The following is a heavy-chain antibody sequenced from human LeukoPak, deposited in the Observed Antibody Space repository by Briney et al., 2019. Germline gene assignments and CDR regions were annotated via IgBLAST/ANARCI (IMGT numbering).Heavy chain of an antibody. J-gene: IGHJ4*02. CDR1: GGSISSGGYY. CDR3: ARMYYYDSSGPERDDY. Sequence: SETLSLTCTVSGGSISSGGYYWSWIRQHPGKGLEWIGYIYYSGSTNYNPSLKSRVTISVDTSKNQFSLKLSSVTAADTAVYYCARMYYYDSSGPERDDYWGQGTLVTVSS. D-gene: IGHD3-22*01. V-gene: IGHV4-31*03. CDR2: IYYSGST.